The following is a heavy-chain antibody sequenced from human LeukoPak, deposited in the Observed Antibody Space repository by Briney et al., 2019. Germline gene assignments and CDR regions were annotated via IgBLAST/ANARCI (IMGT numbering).Heavy chain of an antibody. CDR1: GYTFTSYA. J-gene: IGHJ4*02. CDR2: INTNTGNP. V-gene: IGHV7-4-1*02. CDR3: ARAFQSLGGLSLPDY. D-gene: IGHD3-16*02. Sequence: ASVKVSCKASGYTFTSYAMNWVRQAPGQGLEWMGWINTNTGNPTYAQGFTGRFVFSLDTSVSTTYLQISSLKAEDTAVYFCARAFQSLGGLSLPDYWGQGTLVTVSS.